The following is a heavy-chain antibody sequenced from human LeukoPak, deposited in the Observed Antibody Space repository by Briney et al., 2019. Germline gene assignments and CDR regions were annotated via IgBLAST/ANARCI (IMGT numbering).Heavy chain of an antibody. J-gene: IGHJ4*02. D-gene: IGHD3-3*01. CDR1: GFTFSSYS. CDR2: ISSSSSYI. V-gene: IGHV3-21*04. CDR3: AKDRILSYDFWSGYYRALDY. Sequence: TTGGSLRLSCAASGFTFSSYSMNWVRQAPGKGLEWVSSISSSSSYIYYADSVKGRFTISRDNSKNTLYLQMNSLRAEDTAVYYCAKDRILSYDFWSGYYRALDYWGQGTLVTVSS.